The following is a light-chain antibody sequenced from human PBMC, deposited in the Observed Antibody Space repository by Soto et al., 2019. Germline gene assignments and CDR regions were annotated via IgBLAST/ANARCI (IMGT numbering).Light chain of an antibody. CDR3: SSYAGRTVYV. CDR2: QVT. Sequence: QSALTQPPSASGSPGQSVTISCTGTSSDVGGYSFDSWYQQHPGKAPKLIIYQVTKRPPGVPDRFSGSKSGNTASLTVSGLQAEDEADYYCSSYAGRTVYVFGTGTKLTVL. J-gene: IGLJ1*01. CDR1: SSDVGGYSF. V-gene: IGLV2-8*01.